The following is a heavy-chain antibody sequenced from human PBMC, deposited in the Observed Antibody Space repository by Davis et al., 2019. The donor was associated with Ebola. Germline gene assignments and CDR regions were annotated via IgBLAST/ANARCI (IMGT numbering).Heavy chain of an antibody. CDR2: ISGSGGST. CDR1: GFTFSSYA. J-gene: IGHJ3*02. CDR3: ANPYYYDSSGDDDAFDI. Sequence: GESLKISCAASGFTFSSYAMSWVRQAPGKGLEWVSAISGSGGSTYYADSVKGRFTISRDNSKNTLYLQMNSLRAEDTAVYYCANPYYYDSSGDDDAFDIWGQGTMVTVSS. D-gene: IGHD3-22*01. V-gene: IGHV3-23*01.